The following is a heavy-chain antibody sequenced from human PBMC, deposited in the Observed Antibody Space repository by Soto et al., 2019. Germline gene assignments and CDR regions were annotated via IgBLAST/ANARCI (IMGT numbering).Heavy chain of an antibody. D-gene: IGHD5-12*01. J-gene: IGHJ5*02. CDR1: GGSISSGGYY. CDR3: ARVAGKKWLRFIGWFDP. Sequence: QVQLQESGPGLVKPSQTLSLTCTVSGGSISSGGYYWSWIRQHPGKGLEWIGYIYYSGSTYYNPYLKSRVTISVDTSKNQFSLKLSSVTAADTAVYYCARVAGKKWLRFIGWFDPWGQGTLVTVSS. CDR2: IYYSGST. V-gene: IGHV4-31*03.